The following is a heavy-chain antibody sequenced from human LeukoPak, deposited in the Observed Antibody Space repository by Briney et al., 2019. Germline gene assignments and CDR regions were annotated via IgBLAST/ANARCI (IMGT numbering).Heavy chain of an antibody. CDR1: GFTFRRYA. V-gene: IGHV3-23*01. J-gene: IGHJ3*02. CDR2: ISGSGSAT. D-gene: IGHD4-17*01. CDR3: AKDQYGEAFDI. Sequence: GGSLRLSCAASGFTFRRYAMNWVRQAPGKGLEWVSAISGSGSATYYADSAKGRFTISRDNSKNTLYLQMNSLRAEDTAVYYCAKDQYGEAFDIWGPGTMVTVSS.